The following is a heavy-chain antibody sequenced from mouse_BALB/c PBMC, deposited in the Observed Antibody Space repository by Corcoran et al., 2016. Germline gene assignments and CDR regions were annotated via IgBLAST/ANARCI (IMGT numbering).Heavy chain of an antibody. CDR2: IYWDDDK. D-gene: IGHD2-14*01. CDR1: GFSLSTSGMG. V-gene: IGHV8-12*01. J-gene: IGHJ4*01. CDR3: ARSGNRYDAMDY. Sequence: QVTLKESGPGILQPSQTLSLTCSFSGFSLSTSGMGVSWIRQPSGKGLEWLAHIYWDDDKRYNPSLKSRLTISKDTSRNQVFLKITSVDTADTATYYCARSGNRYDAMDYWGQGTSVTVSS.